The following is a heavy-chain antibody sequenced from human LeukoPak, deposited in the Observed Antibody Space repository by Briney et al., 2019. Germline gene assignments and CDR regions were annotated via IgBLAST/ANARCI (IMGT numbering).Heavy chain of an antibody. D-gene: IGHD1-26*01. CDR2: ITADGTNK. CDR1: GFTFSAYE. Sequence: PGGSLRLSCAASGFTFSAYEMNWVRQAPGKGLEWVSDITADGTNKYDADSVKGRFTISRDNAKNSLYLQMNSLRVDDTAIYYCAREVQWELPDYWGQGTLVTVSS. CDR3: AREVQWELPDY. J-gene: IGHJ4*02. V-gene: IGHV3-48*03.